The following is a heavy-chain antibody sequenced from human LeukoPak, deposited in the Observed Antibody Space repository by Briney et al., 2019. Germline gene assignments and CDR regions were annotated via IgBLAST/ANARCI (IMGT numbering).Heavy chain of an antibody. D-gene: IGHD6-13*01. V-gene: IGHV4-34*01. CDR1: GGSFSGYY. CDR2: INHSGST. J-gene: IGHJ1*01. CDR3: ARGRTLYSSSWYEYFQH. Sequence: SETLSLTCAAYGGSFSGYYCSWIRQPPGKGLEWIGEINHSGSTNYNPSLKSRVTISVDTSKNQFSLKLSSVTAADTAVYYCARGRTLYSSSWYEYFQHWGQGTLVTVSS.